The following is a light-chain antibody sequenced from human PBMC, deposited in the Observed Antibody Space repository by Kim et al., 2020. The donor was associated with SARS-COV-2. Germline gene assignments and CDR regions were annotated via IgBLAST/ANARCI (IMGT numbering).Light chain of an antibody. CDR3: AAWDDRLNGPV. Sequence: ERGTITCTGSSSNSGNNAVNWYQELPGKAPKLLIDDDDLLPSGISDRFSGSKSGTSATLAISGLQSENEADYYCAAWDDRLNGPVFGGGTKLAVL. V-gene: IGLV1-36*01. CDR2: DDD. CDR1: SSNSGNNA. J-gene: IGLJ3*02.